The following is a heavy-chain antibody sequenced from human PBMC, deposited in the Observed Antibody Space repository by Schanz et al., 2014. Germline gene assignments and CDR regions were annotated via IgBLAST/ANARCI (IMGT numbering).Heavy chain of an antibody. CDR2: IWFDGTNK. CDR3: AKEKEEVAADGSFFDY. CDR1: GFTFSSYG. D-gene: IGHD6-13*01. V-gene: IGHV3-33*06. J-gene: IGHJ4*02. Sequence: QAQLVESGGGVVQPGRSLRLSCAASGFTFSSYGMHWVRQAPGKGLEWLAVIWFDGTNKYNADSVKGRFTISRDNSKNTVNLQMNSLRAEDTAVYYCAKEKEEVAADGSFFDYWGQGTLVAVSS.